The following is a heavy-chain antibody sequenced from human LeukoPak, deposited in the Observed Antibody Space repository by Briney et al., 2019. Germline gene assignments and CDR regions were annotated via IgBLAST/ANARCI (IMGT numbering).Heavy chain of an antibody. J-gene: IGHJ4*02. D-gene: IGHD1-26*01. V-gene: IGHV1-2*02. Sequence: ASVKVSFKASGYTFTSYYMHWVRQAPGQGLEWMGWINPNSGGTNYAQKFHGRGTMTRDASISTAYMELSRLRSDDTAVYYCARGGRAQQWELRAFDYWGQGTLVTVSS. CDR2: INPNSGGT. CDR1: GYTFTSYY. CDR3: ARGGRAQQWELRAFDY.